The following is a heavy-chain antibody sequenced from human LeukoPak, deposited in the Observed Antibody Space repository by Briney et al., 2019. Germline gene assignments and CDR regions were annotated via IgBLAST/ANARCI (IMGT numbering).Heavy chain of an antibody. Sequence: GRSLRLSCAASGFTFSSYGMHWVRQAPGKGPEWVAVIWYDGSNKYYADSVKGRFTISRDNSKNTLYLQMNSLRAEDTAVYYCARENLEFDYWGQGTLVTVSS. D-gene: IGHD1-1*01. CDR2: IWYDGSNK. J-gene: IGHJ4*02. CDR1: GFTFSSYG. V-gene: IGHV3-33*01. CDR3: ARENLEFDY.